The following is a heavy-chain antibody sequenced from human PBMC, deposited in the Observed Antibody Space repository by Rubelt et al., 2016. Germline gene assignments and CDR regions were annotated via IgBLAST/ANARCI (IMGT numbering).Heavy chain of an antibody. CDR3: ARGGGIAAAGQIDY. V-gene: IGHV3-33*03. D-gene: IGHD6-13*01. Sequence: QAPGKGLEWVAVVRFDGTRTYYADSVRGRFTMSRDNTKNSLYLQMNSLRAEDTAVYYCARGGGIAAAGQIDYWAQGTLVTVSS. CDR2: VRFDGTRT. J-gene: IGHJ4*02.